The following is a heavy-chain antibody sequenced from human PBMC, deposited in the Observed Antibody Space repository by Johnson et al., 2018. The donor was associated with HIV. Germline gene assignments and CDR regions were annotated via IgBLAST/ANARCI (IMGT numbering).Heavy chain of an antibody. Sequence: QVPLVESGGGLFKPGRSLRLPSSASGFPSSDYYLSWIRQAPGKGPEWVPSINSSGSTIYYADSVKGRFTISRDNSKNTLYLQMNSLRAEDTAVFYCARTSEWATYQDAFDIWGQGTMVSVSS. J-gene: IGHJ3*02. CDR3: ARTSEWATYQDAFDI. CDR2: INSSGSTI. V-gene: IGHV3-11*01. D-gene: IGHD1-26*01. CDR1: GFPSSDYY.